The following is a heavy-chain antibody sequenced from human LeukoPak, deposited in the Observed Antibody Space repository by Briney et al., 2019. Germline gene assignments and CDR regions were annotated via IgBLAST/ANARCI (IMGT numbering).Heavy chain of an antibody. CDR3: ARGVNSSGLNFDY. CDR2: INHSGST. V-gene: IGHV4-34*01. J-gene: IGHJ4*02. D-gene: IGHD6-19*01. Sequence: SETLSLTCTVSLDSTTSNFWSWIRQPPGKGLEWIGEINHSGSTNYNPSLKSRVTISVDTSKNQFSLKLSSVTAADTAVYYCARGVNSSGLNFDYWGQGTLVTVSS. CDR1: LDSTTSNF.